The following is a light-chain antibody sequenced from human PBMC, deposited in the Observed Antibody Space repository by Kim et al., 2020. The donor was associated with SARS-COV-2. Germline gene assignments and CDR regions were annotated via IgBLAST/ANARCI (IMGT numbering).Light chain of an antibody. V-gene: IGLV3-19*01. J-gene: IGLJ2*01. CDR3: NSRDSNDNVV. CDR2: GKN. Sequence: VALGQTVRITCQGDSLRSYYATWHQQKPGQAPMVVIYGKNNRPSGIPDRFSGSSSGNTASLTITGTQAGDEADYYCNSRDSNDNVVFGGGTQLTVL. CDR1: SLRSYY.